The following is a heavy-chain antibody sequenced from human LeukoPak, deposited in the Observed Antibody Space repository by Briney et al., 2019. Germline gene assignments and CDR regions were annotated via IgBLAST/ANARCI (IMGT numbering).Heavy chain of an antibody. V-gene: IGHV3-74*01. J-gene: IGHJ4*02. CDR1: GFTFSSYW. CDR2: ISPDGRST. CDR3: ARAHDGNYARFDN. Sequence: PGVSLRLSCAASGFTFSSYWMHWVRQAPGKGLVWVSRISPDGRSTTYADSVKGRFTISRDNAKNTLYLQMNSLSAEDTAVYYCARAHDGNYARFDNWGQGTLVTVPT. D-gene: IGHD1-7*01.